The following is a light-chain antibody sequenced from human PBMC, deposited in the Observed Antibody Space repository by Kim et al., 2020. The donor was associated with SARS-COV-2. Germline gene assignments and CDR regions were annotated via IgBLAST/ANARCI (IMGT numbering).Light chain of an antibody. CDR3: QQYNNWPLT. Sequence: EIVMTQSPATLSVSPGERATLSCRASQSVGSNLAWYQQKPGQAPRLLIYGASTRATGIPARFSGSGSGTEFTLAISSLQSEDFAVYYCQQYNNWPLTFGGGTKLEI. CDR2: GAS. J-gene: IGKJ4*01. CDR1: QSVGSN. V-gene: IGKV3-15*01.